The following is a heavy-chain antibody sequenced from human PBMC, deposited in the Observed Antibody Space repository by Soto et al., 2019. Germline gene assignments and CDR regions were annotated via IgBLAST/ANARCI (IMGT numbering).Heavy chain of an antibody. D-gene: IGHD6-6*01. CDR2: INPDGSST. Sequence: GGSLRLSCAASGFPFSSYWMHWVRQAPGKGLVWVSRINPDGSSTSYADSVKGRFTISRDNAKNALYLQMNSLRDEDTAVYYCARVSVSSYHFDSWGQGTLVTVSS. CDR3: ARVSVSSYHFDS. CDR1: GFPFSSYW. V-gene: IGHV3-74*01. J-gene: IGHJ4*02.